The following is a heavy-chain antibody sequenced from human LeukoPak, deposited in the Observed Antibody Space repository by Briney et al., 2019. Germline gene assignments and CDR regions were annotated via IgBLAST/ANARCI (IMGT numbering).Heavy chain of an antibody. V-gene: IGHV1-24*01. Sequence: GASVKVSCKVSGYTLTELSMHWVRQAPGKGLEWMGGFDPEDGETIYAQKLQGRVTMTTDTSTSTAYMELRSLRSDDTAVYYCARDLRGYNWNPITNSKFDYWGQGTLVTVSS. CDR2: FDPEDGET. D-gene: IGHD1-20*01. CDR3: ARDLRGYNWNPITNSKFDY. J-gene: IGHJ4*02. CDR1: GYTLTELS.